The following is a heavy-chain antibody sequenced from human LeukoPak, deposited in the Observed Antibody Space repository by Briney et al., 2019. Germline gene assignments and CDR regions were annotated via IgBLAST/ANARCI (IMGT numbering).Heavy chain of an antibody. D-gene: IGHD6-19*01. CDR2: ISSSSSYI. Sequence: GGSLRLSCAASGFTFSSYSMNWVRQAPGKGLEWVSSISSSSSYIYYADSVKGRFTISRDNAKNSLYLQMNSLRAEDTAVYYCAREYIAVAAGADYWGQGTLVTVSS. CDR1: GFTFSSYS. V-gene: IGHV3-21*01. J-gene: IGHJ4*02. CDR3: AREYIAVAAGADY.